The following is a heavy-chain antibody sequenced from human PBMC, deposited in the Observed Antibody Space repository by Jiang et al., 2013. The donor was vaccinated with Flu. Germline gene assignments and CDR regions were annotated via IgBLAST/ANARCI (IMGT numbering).Heavy chain of an antibody. CDR1: GFTFSSYA. CDR3: AKDTKKGYYDFWRGPGGDY. J-gene: IGHJ4*02. V-gene: IGHV3-23*01. D-gene: IGHD3-3*01. Sequence: QLLESGGGLVQPGGSLRLSCAASGFTFSSYAMSWVRQAPGKGLEWVSAISGSGGSTYYADSVKGRFTISRDNSKNTLYLQMNSLRAEDTAVYYCAKDTKKGYYDFWRGPGGDYWGQGTLVTVSS. CDR2: ISGSGGST.